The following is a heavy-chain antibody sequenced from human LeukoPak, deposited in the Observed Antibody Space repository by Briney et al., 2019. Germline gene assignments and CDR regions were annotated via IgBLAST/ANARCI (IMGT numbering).Heavy chain of an antibody. V-gene: IGHV3-9*01. J-gene: IGHJ4*02. CDR1: GFTFDDYA. CDR2: ISWNSGSI. Sequence: GGSLRLSCAASGFTFDDYAMHWVRQAPGKGLEWVSGISWNSGSIGYADSVKGRFTISRDNAKNSLYLQMNSLRAEDTALYYCAKLPGGIAVAGTDYFDCWGQGTLVTVSS. CDR3: AKLPGGIAVAGTDYFDC. D-gene: IGHD6-19*01.